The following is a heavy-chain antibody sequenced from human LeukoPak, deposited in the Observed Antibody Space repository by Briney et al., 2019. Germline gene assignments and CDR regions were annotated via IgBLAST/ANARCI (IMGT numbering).Heavy chain of an antibody. Sequence: ASVKVSCKASGYSFTTYSMNWVRQAPGQGLEWMGWINTNTGNPTYAQGFTGRFVFSLGTSVSTAYLHISSLKAEDTAVYYCARGPYGSGILDYWGQGALVTVSS. CDR1: GYSFTTYS. CDR3: ARGPYGSGILDY. J-gene: IGHJ4*02. V-gene: IGHV7-4-1*02. D-gene: IGHD3-10*01. CDR2: INTNTGNP.